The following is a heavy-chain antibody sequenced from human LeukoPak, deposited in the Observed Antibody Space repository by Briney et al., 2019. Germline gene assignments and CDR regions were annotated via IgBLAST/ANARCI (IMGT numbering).Heavy chain of an antibody. J-gene: IGHJ4*02. CDR3: AKDPDYYGSGLFDY. V-gene: IGHV3-30*02. CDR2: IWYGGSNK. D-gene: IGHD3-10*01. Sequence: PGGSLRLSCAASGFTFSSYGMHWVRQAPGKGLEWVAVIWYGGSNKYYADSVKGRFTISRDTSKNTVYVQMSSLRAEDTAVYYCAKDPDYYGSGLFDYWGQGTLVTVSS. CDR1: GFTFSSYG.